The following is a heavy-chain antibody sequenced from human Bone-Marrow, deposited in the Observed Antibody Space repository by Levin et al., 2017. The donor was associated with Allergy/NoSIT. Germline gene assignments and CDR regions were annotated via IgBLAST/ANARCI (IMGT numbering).Heavy chain of an antibody. V-gene: IGHV4-34*01. CDR2: INHSGST. J-gene: IGHJ6*03. CDR3: ARGPTTYYDFWSGYLGHYYMDV. D-gene: IGHD3-3*01. CDR1: GGSFSGYY. Sequence: SCAVYGGSFSGYYWSWIRQPPGKGLEWIGEINHSGSTNYNPSLKSRVTISVDTSKNQISLKLSSVTAADTAVYYCARGPTTYYDFWSGYLGHYYMDVWGKGTPVTVSS.